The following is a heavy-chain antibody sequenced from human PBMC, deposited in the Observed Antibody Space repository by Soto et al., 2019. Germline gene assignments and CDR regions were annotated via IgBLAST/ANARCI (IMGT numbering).Heavy chain of an antibody. Sequence: QVQLQESGPGLVKPSQTLSLTCTVSGGSISSGGYYWSWIRQHPGKGLEWIGYIYYSGTTYYNPSLKTRVTISVDTSKNQFSPKLSAVTAADTAVYYCARGAVVAATFDYWGQGTLVTVSS. CDR1: GGSISSGGYY. D-gene: IGHD2-15*01. J-gene: IGHJ4*02. CDR3: ARGAVVAATFDY. CDR2: IYYSGTT. V-gene: IGHV4-31*03.